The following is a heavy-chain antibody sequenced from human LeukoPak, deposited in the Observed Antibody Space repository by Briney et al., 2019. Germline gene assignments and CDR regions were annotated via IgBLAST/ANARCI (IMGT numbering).Heavy chain of an antibody. V-gene: IGHV1-2*02. CDR3: ARSLLYVVTWFDP. D-gene: IGHD4-23*01. J-gene: IGHJ5*02. CDR1: GYTFTGYY. CDR2: INPNSGGT. Sequence: ASVKVSCKASGYTFTGYYMRWVRQAPGQGLEWMGWINPNSGGTNYAQKFQGRVTMTRDTSISTAYMELSRLRSDDTAVYYCARSLLYVVTWFDPWGQGTLVTVSS.